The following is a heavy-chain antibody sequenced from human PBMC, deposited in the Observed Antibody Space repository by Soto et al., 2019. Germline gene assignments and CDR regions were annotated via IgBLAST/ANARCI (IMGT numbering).Heavy chain of an antibody. CDR3: AKESYFGGLGDFGGINDY. CDR2: ISGSGGST. D-gene: IGHD3-10*01. V-gene: IGHV3-23*01. J-gene: IGHJ4*02. Sequence: GGSLRLSCAASGFTFSSYAMSWVRQAPGKGLEWVSAISGSGGSTYYADSVKGRFTISRDNSKNTLYLQMNSLRAEDTAVYYCAKESYFGGLGDFGGINDYWGQGTLVTVSS. CDR1: GFTFSSYA.